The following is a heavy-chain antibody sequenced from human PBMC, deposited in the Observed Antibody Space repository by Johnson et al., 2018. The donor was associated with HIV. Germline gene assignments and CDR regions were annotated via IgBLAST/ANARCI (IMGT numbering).Heavy chain of an antibody. CDR1: GFTFSSYA. CDR2: ISGSGGST. D-gene: IGHD2-15*01. CDR3: EGYCSGGACYSGVSAFDV. Sequence: MLLVESGGGLVQPGGSLRLSCAASGFTFSSYAMSWVRQAPGTGLEWVSAISGSGGSTSYADSVKGRFTLTRDNSNNRLYMQMNRLRAEDTAIYYCEGYCSGGACYSGVSAFDVWGHGTMVTVSS. V-gene: IGHV3-23*04. J-gene: IGHJ3*01.